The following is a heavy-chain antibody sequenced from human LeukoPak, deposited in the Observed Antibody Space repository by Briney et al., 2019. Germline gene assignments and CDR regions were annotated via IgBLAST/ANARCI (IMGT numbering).Heavy chain of an antibody. V-gene: IGHV3-66*01. D-gene: IGHD4-11*01. J-gene: IGHJ6*02. CDR2: IYSGGST. CDR3: ARRPYTNNHYYYAMDA. CDR1: GFTISNNY. Sequence: GGSLGLSCAASGFTISNNYMNWVRQTPGKGLEWVSIIYSGGSTYYAESVKGRFTISRDNSKNTLYLQMNSLRAEDTAVYYCARRPYTNNHYYYAMDAWGQGTTVTVSS.